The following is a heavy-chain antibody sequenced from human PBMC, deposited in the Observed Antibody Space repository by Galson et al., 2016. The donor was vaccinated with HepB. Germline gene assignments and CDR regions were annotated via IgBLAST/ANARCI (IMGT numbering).Heavy chain of an antibody. Sequence: TLSLTCTVSGGSISSGGYYWSWIRQHPGKGLEWIGYIYYSGSTYYNPSLKSRVTISVDTSKNQFSLKLSSVTAADTAVYYCARDSSIADREEWFDPWGQGTLVTVSS. CDR3: ARDSSIADREEWFDP. V-gene: IGHV4-31*03. D-gene: IGHD6-6*01. CDR1: GGSISSGGYY. J-gene: IGHJ5*02. CDR2: IYYSGST.